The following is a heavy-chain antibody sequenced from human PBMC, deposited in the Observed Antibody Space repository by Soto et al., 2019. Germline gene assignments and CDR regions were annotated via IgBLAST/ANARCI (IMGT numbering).Heavy chain of an antibody. CDR3: AREHDFWSGYYLYYFDY. V-gene: IGHV1-3*01. Sequence: GASVKVSCKASGYTFTSYAMHWVRQAPGQRLEWMGWINAGNGNTKYSQKFQGRVTITRDTSASTAYMELSSLRSEDTAVYYCAREHDFWSGYYLYYFDYWGQGTLVTVS. D-gene: IGHD3-3*01. CDR1: GYTFTSYA. CDR2: INAGNGNT. J-gene: IGHJ4*02.